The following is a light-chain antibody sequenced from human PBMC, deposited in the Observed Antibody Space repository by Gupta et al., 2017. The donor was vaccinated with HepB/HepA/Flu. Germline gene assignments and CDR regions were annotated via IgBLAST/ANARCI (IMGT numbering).Light chain of an antibody. CDR2: EAS. V-gene: IGKV3-15*01. CDR1: QNISRG. Sequence: EIVMTQSPATLSVSLGDSATLSCRASQNISRGLAWYQQKPGQTPRLLIYEASTRATDIPARFSGSGSATEFTLTISSLQSEDAVVYYCQQYKNWPSTFGGGTKVEIK. J-gene: IGKJ4*01. CDR3: QQYKNWPST.